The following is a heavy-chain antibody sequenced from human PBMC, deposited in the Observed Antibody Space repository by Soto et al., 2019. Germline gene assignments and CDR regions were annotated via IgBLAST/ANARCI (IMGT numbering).Heavy chain of an antibody. CDR2: ISGGGDTT. J-gene: IGHJ4*02. V-gene: IGHV3-23*01. CDR3: AKGRGASGSLTPRVDL. CDR1: GFTFNNYA. D-gene: IGHD3-10*01. Sequence: EVQLLESGGGLVQPGGSLRLSCAASGFTFNNYAMNWVRQAPGKGLEWVSAISGGGDTTSYADSVKGRFTVSRDGSKNTLYLQMTSLRAEDTALYYCAKGRGASGSLTPRVDLWGQGTLVTVSS.